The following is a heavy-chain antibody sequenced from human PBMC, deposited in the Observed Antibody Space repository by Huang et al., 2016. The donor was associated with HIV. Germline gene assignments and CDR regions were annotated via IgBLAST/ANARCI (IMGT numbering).Heavy chain of an antibody. CDR2: IKQDESEK. Sequence: VESGGRLVQPGGSIRLSCVGATFRFGAYWMSWVRQSGGKGLEWVANIKQDESEKYYVDSVKGRFNISRDNAKKGLFLEMNNVRVEDTATYYCATKTAAMDIWGQGTTVTVS. CDR1: TFRFGAYW. CDR3: ATKTAAMDI. J-gene: IGHJ6*02. D-gene: IGHD1-7*01. V-gene: IGHV3-7*01.